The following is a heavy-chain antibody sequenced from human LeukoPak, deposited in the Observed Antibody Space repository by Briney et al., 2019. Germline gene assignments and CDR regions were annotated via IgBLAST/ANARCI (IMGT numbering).Heavy chain of an antibody. CDR1: GFIFSDFG. CDR3: ATDARAGTGEWFLHY. J-gene: IGHJ4*02. D-gene: IGHD3-10*01. CDR2: IWHDGSEK. Sequence: PGGSLRLSCAASGFIFSDFGMHWVRQSPGKGLEWVAVIWHDGSEKYYADSVKGRFTISRDNFNNTLYLQMNSLRAEDTAVYSCATDARAGTGEWFLHYWGQGTLVTVSS. V-gene: IGHV3-33*01.